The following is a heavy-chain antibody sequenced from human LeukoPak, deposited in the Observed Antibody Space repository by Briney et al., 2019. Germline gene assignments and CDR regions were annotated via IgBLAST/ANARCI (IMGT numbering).Heavy chain of an antibody. CDR3: TSWGDTTAEYFQR. Sequence: GGFLRLSCVVSGFTFNRCWMNWVRQAPGKGLEWVAHINPDGRDTYYVDSVKGRFTISRDNAQNSTYLQMNSLRVEDTAVYYCTSWGDTTAEYFQRWGQGTLVTVSS. CDR2: INPDGRDT. D-gene: IGHD2-21*02. CDR1: GFTFNRCW. J-gene: IGHJ1*01. V-gene: IGHV3-7*01.